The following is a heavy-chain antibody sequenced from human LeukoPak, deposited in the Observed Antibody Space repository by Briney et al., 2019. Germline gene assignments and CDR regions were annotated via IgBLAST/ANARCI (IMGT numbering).Heavy chain of an antibody. V-gene: IGHV3-21*01. CDR1: GLTFSSYS. D-gene: IGHD7-27*01. CDR2: ISSSSSYI. J-gene: IGHJ4*02. Sequence: GGSLRLSCAASGLTFSSYSMNWVRQAPGKGLEWVSSISSSSSYIYYADSVKGRFTISRDDAKNSLYLQMNSLRAEDTAVYYCARDRTLGIGDYWGQGTLVTVSS. CDR3: ARDRTLGIGDY.